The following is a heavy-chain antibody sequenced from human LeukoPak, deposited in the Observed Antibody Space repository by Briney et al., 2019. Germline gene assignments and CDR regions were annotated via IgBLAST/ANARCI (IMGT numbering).Heavy chain of an antibody. J-gene: IGHJ4*02. CDR2: IRYDGSNK. CDR1: GFTFSSYG. CDR3: ANGHSSGWYGDDY. D-gene: IGHD6-19*01. V-gene: IGHV3-30*02. Sequence: GGSLRLSCAASGFTFSSYGMHWVRQAPGKGLEWVAFIRYDGSNKYYADSVKGRFTISRDNSKNTLYLQMNSLRAEDTAVYYCANGHSSGWYGDDYWGQGTLVTVSS.